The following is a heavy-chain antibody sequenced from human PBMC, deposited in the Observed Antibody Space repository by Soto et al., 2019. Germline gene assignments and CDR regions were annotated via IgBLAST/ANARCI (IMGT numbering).Heavy chain of an antibody. Sequence: PVKVSRKASGGPFRSYAISRVRQAPGQGLEWMGGIIPIFGTANYAQKFQGRVTITADESTSTAYMELSSLRSEDTAVYYCARARGYSYGNWFDPWGQGTLVTVSS. J-gene: IGHJ5*02. CDR1: GGPFRSYA. CDR3: ARARGYSYGNWFDP. CDR2: IIPIFGTA. D-gene: IGHD5-18*01. V-gene: IGHV1-69*01.